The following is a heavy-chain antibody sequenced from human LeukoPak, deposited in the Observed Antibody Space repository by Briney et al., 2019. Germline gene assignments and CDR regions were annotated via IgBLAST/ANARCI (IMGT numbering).Heavy chain of an antibody. D-gene: IGHD3-10*01. Sequence: GGSLRLSCAASGFTFSSYSMNWVRQAPGKGLEWVSYISSSSSTIYYADSVKGRFTISRDNAKNSLYLQMNSLRAEDTAVYYCARDFGERRVPNAFDFWGQGTMVTVSS. CDR1: GFTFSSYS. J-gene: IGHJ3*01. CDR3: ARDFGERRVPNAFDF. V-gene: IGHV3-48*01. CDR2: ISSSSSTI.